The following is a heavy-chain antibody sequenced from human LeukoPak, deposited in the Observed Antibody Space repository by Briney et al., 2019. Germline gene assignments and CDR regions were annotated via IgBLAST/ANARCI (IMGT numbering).Heavy chain of an antibody. D-gene: IGHD2-15*01. V-gene: IGHV3-33*01. CDR3: VRISCTGSRCKPYSYYDKDV. CDR1: GFTFNTHG. J-gene: IGHJ6*02. CDR2: IWYDGSIK. Sequence: GRSLRLSCAASGFTFNTHGMHWVRQAPGKGLEWVAVIWYDGSIKYYSDSVKGRFTISRDNSKNTLNLQMNSLRAEDTAVYYCVRISCTGSRCKPYSYYDKDVWGQGTTVTVSS.